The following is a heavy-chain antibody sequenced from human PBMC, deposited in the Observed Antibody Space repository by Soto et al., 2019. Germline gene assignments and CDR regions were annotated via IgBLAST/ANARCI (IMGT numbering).Heavy chain of an antibody. V-gene: IGHV1-18*04. Sequence: QVQLVQSGAEVKKPGASVKVSCKASGYTFTSYGISWVRQAPGQGLEWMGWISAYNGNTNYAQKLQGRVTMTTDTSTSTAYMELRSLRSDDTAVYYCARDHRTLRYFDWFSPYYFDYWAREPWSPSPQ. CDR1: GYTFTSYG. CDR2: ISAYNGNT. J-gene: IGHJ4*02. D-gene: IGHD3-9*01. CDR3: ARDHRTLRYFDWFSPYYFDY.